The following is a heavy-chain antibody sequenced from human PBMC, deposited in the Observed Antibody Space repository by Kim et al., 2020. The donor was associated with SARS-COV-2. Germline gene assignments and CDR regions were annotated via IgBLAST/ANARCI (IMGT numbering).Heavy chain of an antibody. CDR2: INPYSGDT. D-gene: IGHD3-3*01. CDR1: GYTFTDYY. Sequence: ASVKVSCKASGYTFTDYYIHWVRQAPGQGLEWMGWINPYSGDTNYAQKFQGRVTMTRDTSISTPYVELSSLRSDDTAVYYCARSAHFWSGHYLDYWGQGTLLTVSS. J-gene: IGHJ4*02. V-gene: IGHV1-2*02. CDR3: ARSAHFWSGHYLDY.